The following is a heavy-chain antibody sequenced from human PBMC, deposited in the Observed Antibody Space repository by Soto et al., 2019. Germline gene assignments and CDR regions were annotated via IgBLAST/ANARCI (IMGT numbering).Heavy chain of an antibody. CDR1: GGSISTYF. J-gene: IGHJ4*02. CDR3: ARASRYCSGGSCHYFDY. V-gene: IGHV4-59*04. Sequence: SSETLSLTCSVSGGSISTYFWSWIRQPPGKPLEWIGYVYYSGSTYYNPSLKSRVTISVDTSKNQFSLKLSSVTAADTAVYYCARASRYCSGGSCHYFDYWGQGTLVTVSS. CDR2: VYYSGST. D-gene: IGHD2-15*01.